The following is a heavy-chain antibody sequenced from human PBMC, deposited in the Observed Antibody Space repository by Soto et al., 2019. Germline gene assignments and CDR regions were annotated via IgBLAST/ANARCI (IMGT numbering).Heavy chain of an antibody. Sequence: EVPLLESGGGVVQPGGSLRLSCAASGFTFTNYAMSWVRQAPGKGLEWVSVISGSGGSTYYADSVKGLFTISKDNSKNTLYLQMNSLGAEDTAVYYCAKGGRGYEIDYWGQGTLVTVSS. CDR3: AKGGRGYEIDY. D-gene: IGHD1-26*01. CDR2: ISGSGGST. J-gene: IGHJ4*02. CDR1: GFTFTNYA. V-gene: IGHV3-23*01.